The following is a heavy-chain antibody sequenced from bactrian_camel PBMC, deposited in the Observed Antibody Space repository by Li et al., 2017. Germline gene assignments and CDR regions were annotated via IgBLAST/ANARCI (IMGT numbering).Heavy chain of an antibody. CDR3: AQGPPASTGIYADYVRQGEYRN. D-gene: IGHD4*01. CDR1: GFTTNSCG. J-gene: IGHJ4*01. Sequence: QLVESGGGLVQPGGSLRLSCTAPGFTTNSCGMDWYCQAAGKQREWVSSIDGDGSLAYADSVKGRFTISKDNAKNTLYLQLNNLKTEDMAMYYCAQGPPASTGIYADYVRQGEYRNWGQGTQVTVS. CDR2: IDGDGSL. V-gene: IGHV3S9*01.